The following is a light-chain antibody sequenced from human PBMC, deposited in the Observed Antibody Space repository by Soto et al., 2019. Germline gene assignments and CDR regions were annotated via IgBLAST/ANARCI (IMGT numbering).Light chain of an antibody. V-gene: IGLV2-23*01. CDR1: SSDVGNYNL. J-gene: IGLJ3*02. CDR3: CSYAGSNTYV. Sequence: QSALPQPASVSGSPGQSITISCTGTSSDVGNYNLVSWYQQYPDKAPKLIISEGTKRPSGVSDRFSGSKSGNTASLTISGLQAEDEADYYFCSYAGSNTYVFGGGTKLTVL. CDR2: EGT.